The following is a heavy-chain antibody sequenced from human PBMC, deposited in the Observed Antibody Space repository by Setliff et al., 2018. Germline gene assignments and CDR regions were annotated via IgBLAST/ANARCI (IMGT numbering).Heavy chain of an antibody. Sequence: SETLSLTCTVSGGSIGPHYWSWIRQAPGKGLEWIGHIFYSDTAKYNPSLESRAAISVYSSKNQFSLKLRSVTAADTAVYYCARDRSTVIRGVTSFFYYYMDVWGGGTTVTVSS. V-gene: IGHV4-59*11. CDR2: IFYSDTA. D-gene: IGHD3-10*01. J-gene: IGHJ6*03. CDR3: ARDRSTVIRGVTSFFYYYMDV. CDR1: GGSIGPHY.